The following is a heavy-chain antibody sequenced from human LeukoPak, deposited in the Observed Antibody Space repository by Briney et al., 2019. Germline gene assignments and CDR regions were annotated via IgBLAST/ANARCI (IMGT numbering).Heavy chain of an antibody. J-gene: IGHJ4*02. CDR3: LLGWDY. CDR2: IASDGDT. Sequence: GGSLRLSCAAPGFTFSSYVMHWVRQGPQKRLEIVSAIASDGDTYYAKTVRGRFTISRDNSKDTLFLQMGSLRTEDMGVYYCLLGWDYWGQGALVSVSS. D-gene: IGHD2-21*01. V-gene: IGHV3-64*01. CDR1: GFTFSSYV.